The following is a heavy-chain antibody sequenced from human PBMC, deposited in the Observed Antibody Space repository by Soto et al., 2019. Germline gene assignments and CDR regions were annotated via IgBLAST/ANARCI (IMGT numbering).Heavy chain of an antibody. CDR2: MYHSGTT. J-gene: IGHJ3*02. CDR3: VRSSGPYSVYGFDI. Sequence: SETLSLTCTVSGGSISSGGYYWGWIRQPPGEGLEWIASMYHSGTTYYNPSLKSRVTISVDTSKNQFSLKLSSVTAADTAVYLCVRSSGPYSVYGFDICGKWTVGTVS. D-gene: IGHD1-26*01. V-gene: IGHV4-39*01. CDR1: GGSISSGGYY.